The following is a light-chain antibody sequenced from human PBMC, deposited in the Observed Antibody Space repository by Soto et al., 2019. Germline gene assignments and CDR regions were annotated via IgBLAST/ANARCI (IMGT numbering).Light chain of an antibody. CDR3: QQYGSSGT. CDR2: GAS. Sequence: EIVMTQSPATLSLSPGERATLSCRASQSVSSDLAWYQQKPGQAPRLLIYGASNRATGIPDRFSGSGSGTDLTLTISRLEPEDFAVYYCQQYGSSGTFGQGTKVDIK. J-gene: IGKJ1*01. CDR1: QSVSSD. V-gene: IGKV3-20*01.